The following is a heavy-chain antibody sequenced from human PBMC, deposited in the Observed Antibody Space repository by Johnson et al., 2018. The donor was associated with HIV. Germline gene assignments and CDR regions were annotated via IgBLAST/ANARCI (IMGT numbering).Heavy chain of an antibody. V-gene: IGHV3-30-3*01. CDR1: GFTFSSYA. Sequence: QMLLVESGGGVVQPGRSLRLSCAASGFTFSSYAMHWVRQAPGKGLEWVAIISYDGINKYYADSVKGRFTISRDNAKNSLYLQMNSLRAEDTAVYYCAKDRTSAQSAFDIWGQGTMVTVSS. CDR2: ISYDGINK. J-gene: IGHJ3*02. D-gene: IGHD1-1*01. CDR3: AKDRTSAQSAFDI.